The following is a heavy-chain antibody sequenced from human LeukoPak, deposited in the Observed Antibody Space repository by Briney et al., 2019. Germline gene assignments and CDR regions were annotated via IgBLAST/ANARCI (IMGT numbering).Heavy chain of an antibody. J-gene: IGHJ4*02. D-gene: IGHD6-19*01. CDR3: ARGCTVAGTIGGYFDY. CDR1: GFTVSSNY. CDR2: IYSGGST. V-gene: IGHV3-53*01. Sequence: GGSLRLSCAASGFTVSSNYMSWVRQAPGKGLEWVSVIYSGGSTYYADSVKGRFTISRDNSKNTLYLQMNSLRAEDTAVYYCARGCTVAGTIGGYFDYWGQGTLVTVPS.